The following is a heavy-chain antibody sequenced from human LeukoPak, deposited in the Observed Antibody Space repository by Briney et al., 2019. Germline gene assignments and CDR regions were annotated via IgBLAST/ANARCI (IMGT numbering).Heavy chain of an antibody. V-gene: IGHV2-5*02. J-gene: IGHJ3*02. CDR2: IYWDDEK. CDR1: GLSLSTTGVG. D-gene: IGHD1-26*01. CDR3: XRXKSGTSRGIHDVFDI. Sequence: GPTLVKPEQTLTLTCNVSGLSLSTTGVGVGWIRQPPGKALEWLTVIYWDDEKRYSPSLKSRLTITMDTSKNQFVLTMTNMDPVXTATXXXXRXKSGTSRGIHDVFDIWGQGTMVTVSS.